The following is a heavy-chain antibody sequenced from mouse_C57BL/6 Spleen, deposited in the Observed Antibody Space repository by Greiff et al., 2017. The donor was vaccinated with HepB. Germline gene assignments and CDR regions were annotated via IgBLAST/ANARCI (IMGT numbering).Heavy chain of an antibody. CDR1: GYTFTSYW. Sequence: VQLQQPGAELVMPGASVKLSCKASGYTFTSYWMHWVKQRPGQGLEWIGEIDPSDSYTNYNQKFKGKSTLTVDKSSSTAYMQLSSLTSEDSAVYYCARSGGLGNWAYAMDYWGQGTSVTVSS. D-gene: IGHD2-1*01. J-gene: IGHJ4*01. V-gene: IGHV1-69*01. CDR2: IDPSDSYT. CDR3: ARSGGLGNWAYAMDY.